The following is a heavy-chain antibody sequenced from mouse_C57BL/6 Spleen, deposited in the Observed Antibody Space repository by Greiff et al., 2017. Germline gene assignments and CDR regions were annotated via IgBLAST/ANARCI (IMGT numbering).Heavy chain of an antibody. V-gene: IGHV1-82*01. Sequence: QVQLQQSGPELVKPGASVKISCKASGYAFSSSWMNWVKQRPGKGLEWIGRIYPGDGDTNYNGKFKGKATLTADKSSSTAYMQLISLTSEDSAVYFCARSSNWDGAMDYWGQGTSVTVSS. CDR3: ARSSNWDGAMDY. CDR2: IYPGDGDT. D-gene: IGHD4-1*02. CDR1: GYAFSSSW. J-gene: IGHJ4*01.